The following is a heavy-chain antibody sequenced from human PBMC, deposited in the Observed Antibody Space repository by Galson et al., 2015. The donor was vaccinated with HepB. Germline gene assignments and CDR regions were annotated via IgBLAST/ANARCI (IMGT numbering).Heavy chain of an antibody. V-gene: IGHV3-30*04. CDR1: GFTFSSYA. D-gene: IGHD5-24*01. Sequence: SLRLSCAASGFTFSSYAMHWVRQAPGKGLEWVAVISYDGSDKYYADSVKGRFTISRDNSKNTLYLQMNSLRAEDTAVYYCARADGGRAFDIWGQGTMVTVSS. CDR2: ISYDGSDK. CDR3: ARADGGRAFDI. J-gene: IGHJ3*02.